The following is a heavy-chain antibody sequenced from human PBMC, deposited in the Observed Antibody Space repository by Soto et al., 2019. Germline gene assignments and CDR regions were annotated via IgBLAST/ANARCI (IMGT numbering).Heavy chain of an antibody. CDR2: IKKKADGGTA. V-gene: IGHV3-15*01. D-gene: IGHD6-19*01. CDR1: GLIFSNAW. Sequence: EVQLVESGGRLVKPGGSLRPSCAASGLIFSNAWMSWVRQAPGKGLEWVGLIKKKADGGTAVYAAPLKGRFTISRDDSKNTLYLEMSSLKTEDTAVYYCRTQWLDWGQGTLVTVSS. CDR3: RTQWLD. J-gene: IGHJ4*02.